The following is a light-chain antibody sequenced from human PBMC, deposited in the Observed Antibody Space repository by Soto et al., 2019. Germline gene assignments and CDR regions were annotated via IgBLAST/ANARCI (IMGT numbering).Light chain of an antibody. CDR2: SAS. Sequence: MVLTQSPDTLSLSPGERATLSCRASQSVSRNWLAWYQQKPGRAPRLLIYSASSRLTGIPDRFSGSGSGTDFTLTISRLEPEDFAVYYCQQYDMSPPATFSQGTRLEFK. V-gene: IGKV3-20*01. CDR3: QQYDMSPPAT. J-gene: IGKJ2*01. CDR1: QSVSRNW.